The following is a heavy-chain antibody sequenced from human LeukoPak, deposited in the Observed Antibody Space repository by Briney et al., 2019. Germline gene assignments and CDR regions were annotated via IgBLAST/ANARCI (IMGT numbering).Heavy chain of an antibody. Sequence: SETLSLTCTVSGGSISSGSYFWSWIRQPAGKGLEWIGRIYTSGSTNYNPSLKSRVTISVDTSKNQFSLKLSSVTAADTAVYYCASDRIEVDAFDIWGQGTLVTVSS. V-gene: IGHV4-61*02. CDR1: GGSISSGSYF. J-gene: IGHJ3*02. CDR3: ASDRIEVDAFDI. D-gene: IGHD2-15*01. CDR2: IYTSGST.